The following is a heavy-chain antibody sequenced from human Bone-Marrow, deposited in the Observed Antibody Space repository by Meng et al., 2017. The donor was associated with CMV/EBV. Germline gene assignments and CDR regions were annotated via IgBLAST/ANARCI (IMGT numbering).Heavy chain of an antibody. D-gene: IGHD2-2*01. CDR3: ARRTGGVGYCSSTSCSGAFDI. V-gene: IGHV5-51*01. CDR1: GYSFTSYW. CDR2: IYPGDSDT. Sequence: GESLKISCKGSGYSFTSYWIGWVRQMPGKGLEWMGIIYPGDSDTRYSPSFQGQVTISADKSISTAYLQWSSLKASDTAMYYCARRTGGVGYCSSTSCSGAFDIWGQGTRVTVSS. J-gene: IGHJ3*02.